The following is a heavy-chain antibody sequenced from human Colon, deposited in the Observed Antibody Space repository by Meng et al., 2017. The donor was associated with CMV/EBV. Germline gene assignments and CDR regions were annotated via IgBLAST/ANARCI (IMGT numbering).Heavy chain of an antibody. D-gene: IGHD1-26*01. J-gene: IGHJ3*01. CDR2: IYQTGST. CDR3: ARAFRGGYRSRDSFDL. V-gene: IGHV4-38-2*02. CDR1: GYYIKTGYF. Sequence: SETLSLTCSVSGYYIKTGYFWGWIRQPPGKGLEWIGTIYQTGSTYYKPSLKSRVTISVDTSTNHFSLKMTSVTATDTAVYYCARAFRGGYRSRDSFDLWGEGT.